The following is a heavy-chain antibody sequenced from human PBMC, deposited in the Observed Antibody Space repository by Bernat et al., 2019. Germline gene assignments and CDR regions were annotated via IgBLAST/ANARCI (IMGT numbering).Heavy chain of an antibody. Sequence: EVQLVESGGGLVKPGGSLRLSCAASGFTFSNAWMNWVRQAPGKGLEWVGRIKSKTDGGTTDYAATVKGRFTISRDDSKNTLYLQMNSLKTEDTAVYYCTTVEKWELLWFGELLGVDYWGQGTLVTVSS. V-gene: IGHV3-15*07. J-gene: IGHJ4*02. CDR1: GFTFSNAW. D-gene: IGHD3-10*01. CDR3: TTVEKWELLWFGELLGVDY. CDR2: IKSKTDGGTT.